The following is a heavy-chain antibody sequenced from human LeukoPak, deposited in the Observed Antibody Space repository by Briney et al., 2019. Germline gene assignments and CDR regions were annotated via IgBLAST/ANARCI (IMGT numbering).Heavy chain of an antibody. V-gene: IGHV6-1*01. J-gene: IGHJ3*02. CDR1: GNSVSSNSAA. D-gene: IGHD6-19*01. CDR2: TYYRSKWYK. CDR3: ARGDSGIAVAGPFDI. Sequence: SQTLSLTCAISGNSVSSNSAAWTWIRQSPSGRLEWLGRTYYRSKWYKDYTLSVKSRISINPDTSRNQSSLHLNFVTPEDTAVYYCARGDSGIAVAGPFDIWGQGTMVTVSS.